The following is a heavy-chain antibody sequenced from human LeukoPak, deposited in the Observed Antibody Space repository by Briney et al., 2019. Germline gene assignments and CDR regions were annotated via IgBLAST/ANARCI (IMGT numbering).Heavy chain of an antibody. Sequence: PGGSQRLSCAASGFTFSSYAMSWVRQAPGKGLEWVSAISGSGGSTYYADSVKGRFTISRDNSKNTLYLQMNSLRAEDTAVYYCAKNCEWELLVDYWGQGTLVTVSS. CDR3: AKNCEWELLVDY. CDR1: GFTFSSYA. V-gene: IGHV3-23*01. J-gene: IGHJ4*02. D-gene: IGHD1-26*01. CDR2: ISGSGGST.